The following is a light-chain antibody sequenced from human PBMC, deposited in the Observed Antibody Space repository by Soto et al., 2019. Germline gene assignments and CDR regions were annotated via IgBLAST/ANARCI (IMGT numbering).Light chain of an antibody. CDR3: QQRKNWPPLT. CDR1: QSVDVY. J-gene: IGKJ4*01. V-gene: IGKV3-11*01. Sequence: ETVLTQSPATLSLSPGERATLSCRASQSVDVYLAGYQQKPGQAPRLLIYDTSNRATGIPPRFSGSGSGTDFTLTIYSLEPEDFAVYFCQQRKNWPPLTFGGVTKVEIK. CDR2: DTS.